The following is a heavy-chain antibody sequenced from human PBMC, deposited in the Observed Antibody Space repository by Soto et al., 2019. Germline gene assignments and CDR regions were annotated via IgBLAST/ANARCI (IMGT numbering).Heavy chain of an antibody. CDR3: ARDPLLFGDLTPHGMDV. V-gene: IGHV3-33*01. J-gene: IGHJ6*02. CDR2: IGYDGSNK. D-gene: IGHD3-10*01. CDR1: GFTFSSYG. Sequence: QVQLVESGGGVVQPGRSLRLSCAASGFTFSSYGMHWVRQAPGKGLEWVAVIGYDGSNKYYADSVKARFTISRDNSKNTLYLQMNSLRAEDTAVYYCARDPLLFGDLTPHGMDVWGQGTTVTVSS.